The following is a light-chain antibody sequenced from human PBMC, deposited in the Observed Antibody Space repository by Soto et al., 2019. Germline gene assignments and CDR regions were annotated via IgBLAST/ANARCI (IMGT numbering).Light chain of an antibody. Sequence: DVVITQHPLSLSVAPGQPASISCKSSQSLLHITGETFLFWYLQKPGQSPQLLIYEVSTRVSGVPDRFSGSGSGTDFTLEISRVETDDVGIYYCMQSTQLPPTFGQGTRPAIK. CDR3: MQSTQLPPT. V-gene: IGKV2D-29*02. CDR1: QSLLHITGETF. J-gene: IGKJ5*01. CDR2: EVS.